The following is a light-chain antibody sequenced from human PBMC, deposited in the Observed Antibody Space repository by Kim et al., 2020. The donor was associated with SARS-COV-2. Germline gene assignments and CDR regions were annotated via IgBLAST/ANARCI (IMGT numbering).Light chain of an antibody. V-gene: IGLV3-9*01. J-gene: IGLJ1*01. CDR2: RDS. CDR3: QVWDSSTYV. CDR1: NIGSKS. Sequence: SVALEQTARITCEGNNIGSKSVHWYQQKPGQAPVLVIYRDSNRPSGIPERFSGSNSENTATLTISRGQAGDEADYYCQVWDSSTYVFGTGTKVTVL.